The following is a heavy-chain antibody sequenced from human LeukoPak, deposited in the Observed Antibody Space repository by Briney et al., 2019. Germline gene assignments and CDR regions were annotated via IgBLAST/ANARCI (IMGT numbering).Heavy chain of an antibody. CDR3: AASGIAAAPGNY. J-gene: IGHJ4*02. CDR1: GGSFSGYY. D-gene: IGHD6-13*01. CDR2: INHSGST. V-gene: IGHV4-34*01. Sequence: KPSETLSLTCAVYGGSFSGYYWSWIRQPPGKGLEWIGEINHSGSTNYNPSLKSRVTISVDTSKNQFSLKLSSVTAADTAVYYCAASGIAAAPGNYRGQGTLVTVSS.